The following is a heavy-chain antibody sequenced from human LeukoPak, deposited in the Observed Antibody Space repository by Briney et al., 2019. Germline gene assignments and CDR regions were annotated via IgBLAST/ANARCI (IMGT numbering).Heavy chain of an antibody. CDR3: AKVKAYCGGDCQYYFDY. V-gene: IGHV3-23*01. CDR1: GSTFSSYA. CDR2: ISGSGGST. Sequence: PGGSLRLSCAASGSTFSSYAMSWVRQAPGKGLEWVSAISGSGGSTYYADSVKGRFTISRDNSKNTLYLQMNSLRAEDTAVYYCAKVKAYCGGDCQYYFDYWGQGTLVTVSS. D-gene: IGHD2-21*02. J-gene: IGHJ4*02.